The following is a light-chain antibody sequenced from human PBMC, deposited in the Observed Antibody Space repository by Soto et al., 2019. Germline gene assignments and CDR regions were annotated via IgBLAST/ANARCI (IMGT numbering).Light chain of an antibody. CDR2: GAS. V-gene: IGKV3-15*01. CDR1: QSVSTN. CDR3: QQYDDWPWT. Sequence: EIVMTQSPATLSVSPGEGATLSCGASQSVSTNIAWYQQRPGQAPRLLIYGASTRATGIPAWFSGSGSGTDFTLTISSLHSEDSAVYYCQQYDDWPWTFGQGTKVDI. J-gene: IGKJ1*01.